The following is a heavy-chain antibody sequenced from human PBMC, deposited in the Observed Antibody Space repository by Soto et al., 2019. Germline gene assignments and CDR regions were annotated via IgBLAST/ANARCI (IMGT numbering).Heavy chain of an antibody. D-gene: IGHD3-22*01. CDR2: IDPADSYT. J-gene: IGHJ2*01. V-gene: IGHV5-10-1*03. Sequence: EVQLVQSGAEVKQPGESLRISCKASGYGFTTYWITWVRQMPGKGLEWMGRIDPADSYTNYSPSFRGHVTISADKSISTVYLQWRGLEASDTAVYYCARPPNYDSSGLRWHFDLWGRGTLVTVSS. CDR1: GYGFTTYW. CDR3: ARPPNYDSSGLRWHFDL.